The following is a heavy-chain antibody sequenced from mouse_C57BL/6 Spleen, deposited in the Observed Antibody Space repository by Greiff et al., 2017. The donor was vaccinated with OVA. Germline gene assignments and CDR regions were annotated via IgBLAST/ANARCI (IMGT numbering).Heavy chain of an antibody. Sequence: QVQLQQPGTDLVKPGASVKLSCKASGYTFTSYWMHWVKQRPGQGLEWIGNINPSNGGTNYNEKFKSKATLTVDKSSSTAYLQLSSLTSEDSAVYYGARYGYDTGDYFDYWGQGTTLTVSS. V-gene: IGHV1-53*01. J-gene: IGHJ2*01. CDR2: INPSNGGT. CDR1: GYTFTSYW. D-gene: IGHD2-2*01. CDR3: ARYGYDTGDYFDY.